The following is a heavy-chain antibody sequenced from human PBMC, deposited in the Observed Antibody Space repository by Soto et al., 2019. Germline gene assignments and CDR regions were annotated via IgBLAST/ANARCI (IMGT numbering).Heavy chain of an antibody. D-gene: IGHD1-26*01. CDR1: GGTFNSYA. Sequence: QVQLVQSGAEVKKPGSSVKVSCKASGGTFNSYAISWVRQAPGQGLEWMGGIIPIFGTANYAQKFQGRVTITADESTSTAYMELSSLRSEDTAVYYCARGASGSYAYYYYGMDVWGQGTTVTVSS. J-gene: IGHJ6*02. CDR3: ARGASGSYAYYYYGMDV. CDR2: IIPIFGTA. V-gene: IGHV1-69*01.